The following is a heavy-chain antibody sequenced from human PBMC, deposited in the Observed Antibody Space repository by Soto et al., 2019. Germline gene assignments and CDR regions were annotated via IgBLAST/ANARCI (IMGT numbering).Heavy chain of an antibody. CDR2: IYSGGST. V-gene: IGHV4-61*01. CDR1: GGFVNSDTHS. Sequence: QVQLQESGPGLVKPSETLSLTCTVSGGFVNSDTHSWSWMRQTPGKRLEWIGFIYSGGSTKNPSLRSRVTMSVDTSKNQFSLKLRSVIVADTAVYHCARFVRSCSATTGSTRADVWGQGITVTVSS. D-gene: IGHD2-2*01. J-gene: IGHJ6*02. CDR3: ARFVRSCSATTGSTRADV.